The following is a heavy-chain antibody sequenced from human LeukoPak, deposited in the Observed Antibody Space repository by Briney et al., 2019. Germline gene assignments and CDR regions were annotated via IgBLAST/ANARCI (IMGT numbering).Heavy chain of an antibody. J-gene: IGHJ4*02. D-gene: IGHD6-13*01. Sequence: SETLSLTCAVSGGSISSSNWWSWVHQPPGKGLEWIGEIYHSGSTNYNPSLKSRVTISVDKSKNQFSLKLSSVTAADTAVYYCARWSSSWYYFDYWGRGTLVTVSS. CDR3: ARWSSSWYYFDY. CDR2: IYHSGST. V-gene: IGHV4-4*02. CDR1: GGSISSSNW.